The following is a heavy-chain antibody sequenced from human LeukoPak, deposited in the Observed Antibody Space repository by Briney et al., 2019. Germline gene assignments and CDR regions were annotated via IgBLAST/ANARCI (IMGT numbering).Heavy chain of an antibody. CDR3: ARENDGFDI. J-gene: IGHJ3*02. Sequence: SQTVSLTCAFSGYSVSSNSGDWNWIRQSPSRGLEWLGRTYYRSKWFNDYAVSVKSRITINPDTSKNQSSLQLNSVTPEDTAVYYCARENDGFDIWGQGTMVAVSS. V-gene: IGHV6-1*01. CDR1: GYSVSSNSGD. CDR2: TYYRSKWFN.